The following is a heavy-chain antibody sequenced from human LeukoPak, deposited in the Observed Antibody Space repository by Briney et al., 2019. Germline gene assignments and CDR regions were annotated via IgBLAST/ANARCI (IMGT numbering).Heavy chain of an antibody. CDR3: ARQVVVAATSVILY. J-gene: IGHJ4*02. Sequence: PSETLSLTCAVSGYSISSGYYWGWIRQPPGRGLEWIGSIYHSGSTYYNPSLKSRVTISVDTSKNQFSLKLSSVTAADTAVYYCARQVVVAATSVILYWGQGTLVTVSS. V-gene: IGHV4-38-2*01. CDR2: IYHSGST. CDR1: GYSISSGYY. D-gene: IGHD2-15*01.